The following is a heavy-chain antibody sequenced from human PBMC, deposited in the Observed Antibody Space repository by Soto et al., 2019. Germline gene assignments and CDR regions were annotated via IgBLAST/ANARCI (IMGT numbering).Heavy chain of an antibody. Sequence: QVQLQQWGAGLLKPSETLSLTCAVYGGSFSGYYWSWIRQPPGKGLEWIGEINQSGSTNYNPSLKRRVTISVDTSKNQFSLKLSSVTAADTAVYYCARGKKRAPIVVVPAAPRFDPWGQGTLVTVSS. CDR3: ARGKKRAPIVVVPAAPRFDP. J-gene: IGHJ5*02. CDR2: INQSGST. D-gene: IGHD2-2*01. CDR1: GGSFSGYY. V-gene: IGHV4-34*01.